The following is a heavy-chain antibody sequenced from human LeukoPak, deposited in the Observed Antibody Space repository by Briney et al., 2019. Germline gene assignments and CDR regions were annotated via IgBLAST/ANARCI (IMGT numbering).Heavy chain of an antibody. D-gene: IGHD3-3*02. CDR3: ASSNPDHFWSGCYNHYYYMDV. Sequence: ASVKVSCKASGGTFSSYAISWVRQAPGQGLEWMGGIIPIFGTANYAQKFQGRVTITTDESTSTASMELSSLRSEDTAVYYCASSNPDHFWSGCYNHYYYMDVWGKGTTVTVSS. J-gene: IGHJ6*03. CDR1: GGTFSSYA. CDR2: IIPIFGTA. V-gene: IGHV1-69*05.